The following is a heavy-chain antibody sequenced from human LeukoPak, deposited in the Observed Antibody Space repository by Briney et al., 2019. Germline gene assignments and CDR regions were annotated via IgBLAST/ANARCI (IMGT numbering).Heavy chain of an antibody. Sequence: SETLSLTYTVSGGSISSGDYYWNWIRQPPGKGLEWIGYIYYSGSTDYNLSLKSRVTISVDTSKNQFSLKLSSVTAADTAVYYCARAWYNWKAFDYWGQGTLVTVSS. CDR2: IYYSGST. D-gene: IGHD1-1*01. J-gene: IGHJ4*02. CDR3: ARAWYNWKAFDY. V-gene: IGHV4-30-4*01. CDR1: GGSISSGDYY.